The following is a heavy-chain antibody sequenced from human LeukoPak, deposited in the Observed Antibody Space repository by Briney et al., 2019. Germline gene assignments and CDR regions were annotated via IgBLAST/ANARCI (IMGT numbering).Heavy chain of an antibody. D-gene: IGHD6-19*01. CDR2: IIPIFGTA. CDR3: AIIYSSGVYFDY. CDR1: GGPFSSYA. Sequence: SVKVSCKASGGPFSSYAISWVRQAPGQGLEWMGGIIPIFGTANYAQKFQGRVTITTDESTSTAYMELSSLRSEDTAVYYCAIIYSSGVYFDYWGQGTLVTVSS. J-gene: IGHJ4*02. V-gene: IGHV1-69*05.